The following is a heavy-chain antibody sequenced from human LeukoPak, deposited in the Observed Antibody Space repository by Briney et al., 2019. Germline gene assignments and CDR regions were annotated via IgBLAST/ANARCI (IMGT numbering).Heavy chain of an antibody. CDR2: IRYDGTEQ. CDR3: AKGLDYSLDY. V-gene: IGHV3-30*02. J-gene: IGHJ4*02. CDR1: GFTFSSYG. D-gene: IGHD4-11*01. Sequence: GGSLRLSCAMSGFTFSSYGIHWVRQAPGKGLEWVAFIRYDGTEQYYVDSVKGRFIISRDNSKNTLYLQMNSLRVEDTAVYYCAKGLDYSLDYWGQGTLVTVSS.